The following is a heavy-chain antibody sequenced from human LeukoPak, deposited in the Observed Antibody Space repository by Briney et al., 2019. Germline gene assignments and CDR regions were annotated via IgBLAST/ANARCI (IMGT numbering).Heavy chain of an antibody. J-gene: IGHJ6*02. V-gene: IGHV3-23*01. CDR2: ISNNGGYT. D-gene: IGHD3-3*01. Sequence: SGGSLRLSCAASGFTFSSSAMSWVRQAPGKGLEWVSAISNNGGYTYYADSVQGRFTISRDNTKNMLYLQMNSLRAEDTAVYYCAKVPSHDFWSGYYYGMDVWGQGTTVTVSS. CDR1: GFTFSSSA. CDR3: AKVPSHDFWSGYYYGMDV.